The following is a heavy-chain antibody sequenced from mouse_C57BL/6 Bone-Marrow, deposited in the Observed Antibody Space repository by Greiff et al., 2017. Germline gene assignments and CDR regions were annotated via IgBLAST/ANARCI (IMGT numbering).Heavy chain of an antibody. D-gene: IGHD2-1*01. J-gene: IGHJ2*01. CDR1: GYAFSSSW. Sequence: VKLMESGPELVKPGASVKISCKASGYAFSSSWMNWVKQRPGKGLEWIGRIYPGDGDTNYNGKFKGKATLTADKSSSTAYMQLSSLTSEDSAVYFCARYYGNYFDYWGQGTTLTVSS. V-gene: IGHV1-82*01. CDR3: ARYYGNYFDY. CDR2: IYPGDGDT.